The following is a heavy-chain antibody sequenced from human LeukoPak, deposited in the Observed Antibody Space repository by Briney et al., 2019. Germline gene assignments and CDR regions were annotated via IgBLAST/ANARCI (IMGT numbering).Heavy chain of an antibody. D-gene: IGHD3-9*01. V-gene: IGHV3-23*01. CDR3: AKGRYFDWSYCYFDY. CDR1: GFTFSDYY. J-gene: IGHJ4*02. CDR2: ISGSGGST. Sequence: PGGSLRLSCAASGFTFSDYYMSWVRQAPGKGLEWVSVISGSGGSTYNADSVKGRFTISRDNSKNTLYLQMNSLRAKDTAVYYCAKGRYFDWSYCYFDYWGQGTLVTVSS.